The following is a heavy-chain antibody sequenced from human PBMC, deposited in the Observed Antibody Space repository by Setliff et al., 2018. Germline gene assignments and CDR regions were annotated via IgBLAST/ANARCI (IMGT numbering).Heavy chain of an antibody. CDR3: ARAPPNRYSGSYEYFYMDV. D-gene: IGHD1-26*01. J-gene: IGHJ6*03. Sequence: PSETLSLTCTVSGDSFKSDSFYWGWIRQPPGKGLEWIGSVFYTGTTYYTPSLKRRATLSVDTSKNQFSLRLRFVTAADAAVYYCARAPPNRYSGSYEYFYMDVWGKGTTVTSP. CDR1: GDSFKSDSFY. V-gene: IGHV4-39*01. CDR2: VFYTGTT.